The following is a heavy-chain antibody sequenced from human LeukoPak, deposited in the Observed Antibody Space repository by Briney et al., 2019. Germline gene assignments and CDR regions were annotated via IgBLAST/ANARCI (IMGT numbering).Heavy chain of an antibody. CDR2: IIPIFGTT. Sequence: ASVKVSCKASGGTFSSYAISWVRQAPGQGLEWMGGIIPIFGTTNYAQKFQGRVTITADKSTSTAYMELSSLRSEDTAVYYCARDRLYCSSTSCSHDAFDIWGQGTMVTVSS. V-gene: IGHV1-69*06. CDR1: GGTFSSYA. D-gene: IGHD2-2*01. J-gene: IGHJ3*02. CDR3: ARDRLYCSSTSCSHDAFDI.